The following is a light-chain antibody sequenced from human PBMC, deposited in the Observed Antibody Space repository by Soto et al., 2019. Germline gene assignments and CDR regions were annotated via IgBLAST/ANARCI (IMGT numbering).Light chain of an antibody. CDR3: QQRSNWLT. V-gene: IGKV3-11*01. J-gene: IGKJ4*01. CDR1: QSVSSY. CDR2: DAS. Sequence: EIVLTQSPATLSLSPGERATLSCRASQSVSSYLAWYQQKPGQAPRLLIYDASSRATGIPARFSGSGSGTDFTLTISSLKPEDFAVYYCQQRSNWLTFGGGTKVEI.